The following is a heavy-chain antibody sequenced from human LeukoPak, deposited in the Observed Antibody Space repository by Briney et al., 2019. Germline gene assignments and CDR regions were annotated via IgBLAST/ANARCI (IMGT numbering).Heavy chain of an antibody. CDR2: IYHSGST. V-gene: IGHV4-38-2*02. CDR1: GYSISSGYY. D-gene: IGHD2-15*01. CDR3: GIVERDAFDI. J-gene: IGHJ3*02. Sequence: PSETLSLTCTVSGYSISSGYYWGWIRQPPGKGLEWIGSIYHSGSTYYNPSLKSRVTISVDTSKNQFSLELSSVTAADTAVYYCGIVERDAFDIWGQGTMVTVSS.